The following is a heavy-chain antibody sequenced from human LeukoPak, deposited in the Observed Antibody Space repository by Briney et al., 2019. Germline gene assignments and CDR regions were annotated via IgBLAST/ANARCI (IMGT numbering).Heavy chain of an antibody. D-gene: IGHD3-10*01. CDR3: ARERILRGNSYYGVDV. V-gene: IGHV1-2*02. Sequence: GASVKVSCKASGYSFTGYYIQWVRQAPGQGLEWMGWINPNSGDTNYAQKFQGRVTITRATTIKTTYKELSPLRSAATAMYYCARERILRGNSYYGVDVWGQRTTVTVSP. CDR1: GYSFTGYY. CDR2: INPNSGDT. J-gene: IGHJ6*01.